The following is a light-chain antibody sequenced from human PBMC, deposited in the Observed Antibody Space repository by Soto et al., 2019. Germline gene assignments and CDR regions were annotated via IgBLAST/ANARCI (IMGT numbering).Light chain of an antibody. V-gene: IGKV1-17*01. J-gene: IGKJ1*01. CDR2: AAS. Sequence: DIQMTQSPSSLSASVGDIVTIACRSSQGIGILLGWFQQKPGRDPKRLIYAASTLESGVPSRFSGSGSGTEFTLTNSGLQPEDFATYYCLRHNAYPLTFGQGTKVDVK. CDR3: LRHNAYPLT. CDR1: QGIGIL.